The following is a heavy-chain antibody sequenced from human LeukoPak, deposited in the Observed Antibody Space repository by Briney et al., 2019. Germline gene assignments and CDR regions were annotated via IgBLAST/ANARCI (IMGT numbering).Heavy chain of an antibody. CDR2: ISGSGGST. Sequence: PGGSLRLSCAASGFTFSSYAMSWVRQAPGKGLEWVSAISGSGGSTYYADSVKGRFTISRDNSKNTLYLQMNSLRAEDTAVYYCAKGITMIVVVKSYFDYWGQGTLVTVSS. J-gene: IGHJ4*02. CDR3: AKGITMIVVVKSYFDY. V-gene: IGHV3-23*01. D-gene: IGHD3-22*01. CDR1: GFTFSSYA.